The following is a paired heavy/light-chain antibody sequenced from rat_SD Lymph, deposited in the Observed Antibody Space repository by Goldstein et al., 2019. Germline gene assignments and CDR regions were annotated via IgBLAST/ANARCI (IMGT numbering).Light chain of an antibody. CDR3: QQSRELPNT. Sequence: DIVLTQSPALAVSLGQRATISCRASQSVSTSSYNLMHWYQQKPGEQPKLLIYDASNLASGIPVRFSGSGSGTDFTLTINPVQADDIATYYCQQSRELPNTFGAGTKLELK. V-gene: IGKV3S13*01. CDR1: QSVSTSSYNL. J-gene: IGKJ2-1*01. CDR2: DAS.
Heavy chain of an antibody. V-gene: IGHV11-3*01. J-gene: IGHJ2*01. Sequence: EVQLVESGGSLVQPGGSLKLSCVASGFTFSNYWMDWVRQTPGKSLEWIGEINTDGSKTNYAPSIKDRFTISRDNAKSTLYLQMSNVKSDDTAIYYCTRMKVYYGLAFDYWGQGVMVTVSS. CDR2: INTDGSKT. CDR1: GFTFSNYW. D-gene: IGHD1-6*01. CDR3: TRMKVYYGLAFDY.